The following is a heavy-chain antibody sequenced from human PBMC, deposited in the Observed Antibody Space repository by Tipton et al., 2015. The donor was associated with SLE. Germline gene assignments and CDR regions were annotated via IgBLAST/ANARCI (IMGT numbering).Heavy chain of an antibody. D-gene: IGHD3-10*01. CDR1: GGSISSGGYY. J-gene: IGHJ4*02. Sequence: TLSLTCNVSGGSISSGGYYWSWIRQHPGKGLEWIGYTYYSGSPYYNPSLMSRVTISVDTSKNQLSLKLRSVAAADTAVYYCARDPGGFGDYWGQGSVVTVSS. V-gene: IGHV4-31*03. CDR3: ARDPGGFGDY. CDR2: TYYSGSP.